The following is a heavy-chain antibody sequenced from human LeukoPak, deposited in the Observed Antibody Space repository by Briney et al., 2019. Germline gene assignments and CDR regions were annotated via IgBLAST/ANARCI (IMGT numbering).Heavy chain of an antibody. CDR1: GFTFSNYP. D-gene: IGHD1-26*01. CDR2: ISGSGGAT. CDR3: AKDGSYYNFDS. J-gene: IGHJ4*02. V-gene: IGHV3-23*01. Sequence: PGGSLRLSCAASGFTFSNYPMSWVRQAPGKGLEWVSLISGSGGATYYADSVKGRFTISRDNSKNTLYLQMNSLRAEDTAVYYCAKDGSYYNFDSWGQGTLVTVSS.